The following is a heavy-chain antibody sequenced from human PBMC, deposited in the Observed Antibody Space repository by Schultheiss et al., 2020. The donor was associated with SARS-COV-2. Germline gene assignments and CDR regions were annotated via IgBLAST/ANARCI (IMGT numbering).Heavy chain of an antibody. CDR1: GFIFDDYA. J-gene: IGHJ4*02. CDR3: ARAPYYDFWSGYFYFDY. CDR2: ISSSGSTI. D-gene: IGHD3-3*01. V-gene: IGHV3-48*03. Sequence: GGSLRLSCAASGFIFDDYAMHWVRQAPGKGLEWVSSISSSGSTIYYADSVKGRFTISRDNAKNSLYLQMNSLRAEDTAVYYCARAPYYDFWSGYFYFDYWGQGTLVTVSS.